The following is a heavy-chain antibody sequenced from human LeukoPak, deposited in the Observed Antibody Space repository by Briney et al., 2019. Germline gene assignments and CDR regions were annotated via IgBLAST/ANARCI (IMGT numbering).Heavy chain of an antibody. CDR2: ISSSSSYI. V-gene: IGHV3-21*01. CDR3: ARDSIVVVTAAYFDY. Sequence: GGSLRLSCAASGFHYISYWMTWVRQAPGKGLEWVSSISSSSSYIYYADSVKGRFTISRDNAKNSLYLQMNSLRAEDTAVYYCARDSIVVVTAAYFDYWGQGTLVTVSS. CDR1: GFHYISYW. D-gene: IGHD2-21*02. J-gene: IGHJ4*02.